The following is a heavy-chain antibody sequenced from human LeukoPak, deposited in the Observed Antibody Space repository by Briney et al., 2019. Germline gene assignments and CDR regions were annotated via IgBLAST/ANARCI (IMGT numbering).Heavy chain of an antibody. CDR1: GYSISSGYD. Sequence: SVTVSLTCTVSGYSISSGYDWGWVRQPPGKGLEWIGRVYTSGSNNYNPSLKSRVTMSIDTSKNLFSLEVSSVTAADTSVYYCARAPGYCSTTSCEYYYYMDVWGKGTTVTVSS. CDR2: VYTSGSN. CDR3: ARAPGYCSTTSCEYYYYMDV. J-gene: IGHJ6*03. V-gene: IGHV4-38-2*02. D-gene: IGHD2-2*01.